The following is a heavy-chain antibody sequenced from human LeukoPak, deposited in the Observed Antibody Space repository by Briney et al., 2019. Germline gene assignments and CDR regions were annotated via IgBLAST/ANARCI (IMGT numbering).Heavy chain of an antibody. D-gene: IGHD4-11*01. CDR1: GGTFSSYA. CDR3: ARGPNDYSNQPTSAVWYYFDY. J-gene: IGHJ4*02. V-gene: IGHV1-69*13. Sequence: ASVKVSCKASGGTFSSYAISWVRQAPGQGLEWMGGIIPIFGTANYAQKFQGRVTITADESTSTAYMELSSLRSEDTAVYYCARGPNDYSNQPTSAVWYYFDYRGQGTLVTVSS. CDR2: IIPIFGTA.